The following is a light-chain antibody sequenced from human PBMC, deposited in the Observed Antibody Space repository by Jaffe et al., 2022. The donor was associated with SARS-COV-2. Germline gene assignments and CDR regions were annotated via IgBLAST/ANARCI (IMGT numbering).Light chain of an antibody. V-gene: IGLV1-47*01. CDR3: AVWDDSLSTWL. CDR2: RNS. Sequence: QSVLTQPPSASGAPGQRVTISCFGSSSNIGGNFVYWYQHLPGTAPKPLMYRNSQRPSGVPDRFSGSKSGSSASLAISGLRSEDEADYYCAVWDDSLSTWLFGGGTKVTVL. J-gene: IGLJ3*02. CDR1: SSNIGGNF.